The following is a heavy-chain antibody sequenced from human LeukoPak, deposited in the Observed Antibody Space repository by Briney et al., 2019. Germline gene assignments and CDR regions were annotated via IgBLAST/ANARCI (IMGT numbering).Heavy chain of an antibody. Sequence: GGSLRLSCAASGFTFSSYAMSWVRQAPGKGLEWVSAISGSGGSTYYADSVKGRFTISRDNSKNTLYPQMNSLRAEDTAVYYCAKDRWLQLDGRGHWGQGTLVTVSS. CDR2: ISGSGGST. V-gene: IGHV3-23*01. CDR3: AKDRWLQLDGRGH. CDR1: GFTFSSYA. J-gene: IGHJ4*02. D-gene: IGHD5-24*01.